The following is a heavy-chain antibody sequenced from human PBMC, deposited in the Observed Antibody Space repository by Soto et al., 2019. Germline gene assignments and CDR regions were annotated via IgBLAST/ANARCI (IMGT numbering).Heavy chain of an antibody. V-gene: IGHV4-30-4*01. CDR3: ARDHHYSNFNWFDP. J-gene: IGHJ5*02. Sequence: QVQLQESGPGLVKPSQTLSLTCTVSGGSISSGDYYWSWIRQPPGKGLEWIGYIYYSGSTYYNPSLKSQVTXXLXTXXNQYSLKLSSVTAADTAVYYCARDHHYSNFNWFDPWGQGTLVTVSS. CDR1: GGSISSGDYY. D-gene: IGHD4-4*01. CDR2: IYYSGST.